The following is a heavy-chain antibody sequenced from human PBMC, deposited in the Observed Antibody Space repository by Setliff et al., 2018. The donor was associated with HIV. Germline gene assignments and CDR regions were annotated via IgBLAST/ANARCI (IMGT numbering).Heavy chain of an antibody. CDR1: DYTFTTYW. Sequence: GESLKISCKAVDYTFTTYWIGWVRLMPGEGLEWMGIIYPEDSNIKYNPSFQNQVTISADKSISTAYLQVHNLKASDTATYYCARRDGRSMNAFEIWGPGTMVTVSS. V-gene: IGHV5-51*01. CDR3: ARRDGRSMNAFEI. D-gene: IGHD6-13*01. J-gene: IGHJ3*02. CDR2: IYPEDSNI.